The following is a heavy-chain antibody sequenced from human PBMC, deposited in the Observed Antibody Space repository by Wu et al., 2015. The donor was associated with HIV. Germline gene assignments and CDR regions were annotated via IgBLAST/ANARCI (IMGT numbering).Heavy chain of an antibody. J-gene: IGHJ4*02. D-gene: IGHD1-26*01. CDR2: INPDSSGA. V-gene: IGHV1-2*02. CDR3: ATDFGYFSGSVF. Sequence: QVQLVQSGPEVRKPGTSVKVSCKTSGYTFNAYYIHWVRQAPGQGLEWMGWINPDSSGANLAQFFQGRVTLTRDTSTRTAYMELRGLRSEDTAIYYCATDFGYFSGSVFWGQGTLVTVSS. CDR1: GYTFNAYY.